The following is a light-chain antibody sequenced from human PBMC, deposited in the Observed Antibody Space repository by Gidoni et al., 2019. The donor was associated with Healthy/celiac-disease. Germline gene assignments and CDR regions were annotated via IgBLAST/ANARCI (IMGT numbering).Light chain of an antibody. CDR2: GAS. V-gene: IGKV3-20*01. CDR3: QQYGSSRT. CDR1: QSVSSSY. Sequence: IVLQQSPGTLSLSPGESATLSCRASQSVSSSYLAWYQQKPGQAPRLLIYGASSRATGIPDRFSGSGSGTDFTLTISRLEPEDFAVYYCQQYGSSRTFGQGTKVEIK. J-gene: IGKJ1*01.